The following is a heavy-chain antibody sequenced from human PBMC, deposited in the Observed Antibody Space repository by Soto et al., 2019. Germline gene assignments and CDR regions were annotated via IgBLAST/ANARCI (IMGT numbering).Heavy chain of an antibody. CDR2: INHSGST. CDR3: ARASLYYYYGMDG. Sequence: SETLSLTCAVYGGSFSGYYWSWIRQPPGKGLEWIGEINHSGSTNYNPSLKSRVTISVDTSKNQFSLKLSSVTAADTAVYYCARASLYYYYGMDGWGQGTTVTVSS. J-gene: IGHJ6*02. CDR1: GGSFSGYY. V-gene: IGHV4-34*01.